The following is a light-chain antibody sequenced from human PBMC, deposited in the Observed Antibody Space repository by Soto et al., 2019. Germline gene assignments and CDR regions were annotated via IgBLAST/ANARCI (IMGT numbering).Light chain of an antibody. J-gene: IGKJ1*01. CDR1: QGIGSD. V-gene: IGKV1-9*01. CDR3: QKLNAYPLWT. Sequence: QLTQSPSSLSASVGDRVTITCRASQGIGSDLAWYQQKPGRAPKLLIFGASTLQSGVPSRFSGSGSGTDFTLTVSSLQPEDFATYFCQKLNAYPLWTFGQGTKVEIK. CDR2: GAS.